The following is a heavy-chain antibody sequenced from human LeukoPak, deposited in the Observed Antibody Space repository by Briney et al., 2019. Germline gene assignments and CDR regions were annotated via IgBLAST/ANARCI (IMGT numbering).Heavy chain of an antibody. D-gene: IGHD3-22*01. V-gene: IGHV5-51*01. CDR2: IYPGDSDT. J-gene: IGHJ4*02. CDR3: ATTSDSSGVAFDY. Sequence: GESLKISCKGSGYRFTSYWIGWVRQMPGKGLEWMGIIYPGDSDTRYSPSFQGQVTISADKSISTAYLQWSSLKASDTAMYYCATTSDSSGVAFDYWGQGTLATVSS. CDR1: GYRFTSYW.